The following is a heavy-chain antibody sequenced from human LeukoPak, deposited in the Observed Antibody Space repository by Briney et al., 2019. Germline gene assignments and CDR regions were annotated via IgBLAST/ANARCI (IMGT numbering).Heavy chain of an antibody. CDR3: ARNRYYYDSSGYSDFDY. CDR1: GGTFSSYA. J-gene: IGHJ4*02. V-gene: IGHV1-69*13. D-gene: IGHD3-22*01. Sequence: ASVKVSCKASGGTFSSYAISWVRQAPGQGLEWMGGIIPIFGTANYAQKFQGRVTITADESTGTAYMELRSLRSDDTAVYYCARNRYYYDSSGYSDFDYWGQGTLVTVSS. CDR2: IIPIFGTA.